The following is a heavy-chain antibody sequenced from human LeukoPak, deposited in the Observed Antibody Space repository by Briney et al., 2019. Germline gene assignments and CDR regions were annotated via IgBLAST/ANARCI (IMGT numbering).Heavy chain of an antibody. CDR2: ISAYNANT. D-gene: IGHD3-10*01. J-gene: IGHJ6*03. Sequence: ASVKVSCKASGYTFTSYGISWVRQAPGQGLEWMGWISAYNANTNYAQKLQGRVTMTTDTSTSTAYMELRSLRSDDTAVYYCAREMTLTMVRGGISPYYYYMDVWGKGTTVTVSS. CDR3: AREMTLTMVRGGISPYYYYMDV. V-gene: IGHV1-18*01. CDR1: GYTFTSYG.